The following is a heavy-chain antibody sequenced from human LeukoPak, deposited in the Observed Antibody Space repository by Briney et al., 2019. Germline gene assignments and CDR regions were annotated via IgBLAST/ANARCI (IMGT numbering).Heavy chain of an antibody. CDR2: ISSNGGST. Sequence: GGSLRLSCSASGFTFSRYAMHWVRQAPGEGLEYVSAISSNGGSTYYADSVKGRFTISRDNSKNTLYLQMSSLRAEDTAVYYCVKDGSGSYYTYYFDYWGQGTLVTVSS. CDR1: GFTFSRYA. V-gene: IGHV3-64D*06. J-gene: IGHJ4*02. CDR3: VKDGSGSYYTYYFDY. D-gene: IGHD3-10*01.